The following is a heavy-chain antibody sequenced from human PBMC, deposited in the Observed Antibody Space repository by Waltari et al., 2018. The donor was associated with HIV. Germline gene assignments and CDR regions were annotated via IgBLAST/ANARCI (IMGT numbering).Heavy chain of an antibody. CDR1: GFSFSDYA. CDR2: VIYDGSNE. Sequence: QVQLVESGGGVVPPGTSLTLSCAASGFSFSDYAMHWVRQPPGKGVGGVASVIYDGSNEDYADSVTGRFTGSRDNSKNTLYLQMDSLRPEDTAVYYCATNSGSYRQGWFDPWGQGTQVTVSS. CDR3: ATNSGSYRQGWFDP. D-gene: IGHD1-26*01. J-gene: IGHJ5*02. V-gene: IGHV3-30*01.